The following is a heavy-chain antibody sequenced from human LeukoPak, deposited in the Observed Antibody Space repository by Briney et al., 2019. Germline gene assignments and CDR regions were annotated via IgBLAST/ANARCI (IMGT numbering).Heavy chain of an antibody. V-gene: IGHV3-33*01. CDR3: ARDGIAAAGQYYCYGMDV. J-gene: IGHJ6*02. CDR1: GFTFSSYG. Sequence: PGRSLRLSCAASGFTFSSYGMHWVRQAPGKGLEWVAVIWYDGDNKYYADSVKGRFTISRDNSKNTLYLQMNSLRAEDTAAYYCARDGIAAAGQYYCYGMDVWGQGTTVTVSS. CDR2: IWYDGDNK. D-gene: IGHD6-13*01.